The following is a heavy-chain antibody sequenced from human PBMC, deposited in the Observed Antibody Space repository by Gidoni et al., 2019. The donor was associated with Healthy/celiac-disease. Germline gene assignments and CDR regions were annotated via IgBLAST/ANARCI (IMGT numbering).Heavy chain of an antibody. CDR3: ARDSGSYTSTGYYYYGMDV. CDR2: IIPIFGTA. CDR1: GGTFSSYA. J-gene: IGHJ6*02. D-gene: IGHD1-26*01. Sequence: QVQLVQSGAAVKKPGSSVKVSCKASGGTFSSYAISWVRQAPGQGLEWMGGIIPIFGTANYAQKFQGRVTITADESTSTAYMELSSLRSEDTAVYYCARDSGSYTSTGYYYYGMDVWGQGTTVTVSS. V-gene: IGHV1-69*01.